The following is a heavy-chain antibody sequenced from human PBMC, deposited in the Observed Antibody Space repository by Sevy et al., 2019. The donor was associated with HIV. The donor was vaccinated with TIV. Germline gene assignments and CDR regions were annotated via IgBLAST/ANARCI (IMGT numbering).Heavy chain of an antibody. D-gene: IGHD6-13*01. J-gene: IGHJ4*02. CDR1: GFTFSSHG. V-gene: IGHV3-30*03. Sequence: GGSLRLSCAASGFTFSSHGMHWVRQAPGKGLEWVAVMLYNGSYKSYGDSVKGRFTISRYDSKNTLYLQMNSLRPEDTAMYYCARDSGYSINWYPAYWGQGTLVTVSS. CDR2: MLYNGSYK. CDR3: ARDSGYSINWYPAY.